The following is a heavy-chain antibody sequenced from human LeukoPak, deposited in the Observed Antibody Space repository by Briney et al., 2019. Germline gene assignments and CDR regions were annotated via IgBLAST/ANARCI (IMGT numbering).Heavy chain of an antibody. Sequence: GGSLRLSCAASGFTFSNAWMSWVHQAPGKGLEWVGRIKSKTDGGTTDYAAPVKGRFTISRDDSKNTLYLQMNSLKTEDTAVYYCTTVDTMVRGVSPFWGQGTLVTVSS. V-gene: IGHV3-15*01. CDR1: GFTFSNAW. CDR3: TTVDTMVRGVSPF. CDR2: IKSKTDGGTT. D-gene: IGHD3-10*01. J-gene: IGHJ4*02.